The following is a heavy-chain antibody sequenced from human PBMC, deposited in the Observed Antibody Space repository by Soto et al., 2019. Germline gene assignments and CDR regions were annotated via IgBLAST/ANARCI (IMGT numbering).Heavy chain of an antibody. CDR3: AREILPPYCGSDCYPYFAY. V-gene: IGHV1-69*13. CDR2: IIPIFGTA. Sequence: SVKVSCKASGGTLSSYAISWVRQAPGQGLEWMGGIIPIFGTANYAQKFQGRVTITADESTSTAYMELSSLRSEDTAVYYCAREILPPYCGSDCYPYFAYWGQGTLVTVSS. CDR1: GGTLSSYA. J-gene: IGHJ4*02. D-gene: IGHD2-21*02.